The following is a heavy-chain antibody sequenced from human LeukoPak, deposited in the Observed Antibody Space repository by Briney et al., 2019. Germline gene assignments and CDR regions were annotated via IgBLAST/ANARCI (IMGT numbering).Heavy chain of an antibody. CDR3: ARVAQAGISGVVLAPNWFDP. Sequence: SETLSLTCTVSGHSISSAYYWGWIRQSPGKGPEWIGSIHHSGTTYYNVSLKSRLTISIDTSKNQFSLKMTSVTAADTATYYCARVAQAGISGVVLAPNWFDPWGQGTLVTVSS. D-gene: IGHD3-3*01. CDR1: GHSISSAYY. CDR2: IHHSGTT. V-gene: IGHV4-38-2*02. J-gene: IGHJ5*02.